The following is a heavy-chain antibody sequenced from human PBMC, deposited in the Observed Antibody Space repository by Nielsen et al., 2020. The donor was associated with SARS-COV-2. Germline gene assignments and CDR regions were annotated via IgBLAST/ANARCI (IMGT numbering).Heavy chain of an antibody. CDR1: GFTFDDYA. J-gene: IGHJ4*02. CDR3: AGSGSYGYYFDY. Sequence: SLKISCAASGFTFDDYAMHWVRQAPGKGLEWVSGINWNGGSIGYADSVKGRFTISRDNAKNSLYLQMNSLRAEDTALYYCAGSGSYGYYFDYWGQGTLVTVSS. CDR2: INWNGGSI. D-gene: IGHD3-10*01. V-gene: IGHV3-9*01.